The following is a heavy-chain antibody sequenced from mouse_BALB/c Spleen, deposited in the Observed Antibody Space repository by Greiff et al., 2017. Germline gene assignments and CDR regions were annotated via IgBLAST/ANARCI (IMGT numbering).Heavy chain of an antibody. Sequence: VQLQQSGPELVKPGASVKMSCKASGYTFTSYVMHWVKQKPGQGLEWIGYINPYNDGTKYNEKFKGKATLTSDKSSSTAYMELSSLTSEDSAVYYCARSFTTVVDYAMDYWGQGTSVTVSS. V-gene: IGHV1-14*01. CDR2: INPYNDGT. CDR1: GYTFTSYV. CDR3: ARSFTTVVDYAMDY. D-gene: IGHD1-1*01. J-gene: IGHJ4*01.